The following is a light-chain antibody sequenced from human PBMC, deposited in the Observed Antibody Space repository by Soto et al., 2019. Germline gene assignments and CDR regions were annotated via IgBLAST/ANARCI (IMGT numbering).Light chain of an antibody. CDR3: QQYYSLPLT. V-gene: IGKV4-1*01. CDR2: WAS. J-gene: IGKJ4*01. CDR1: RRRFWSSNNKDY. Sequence: DIVMTQSADSLAVSLGERATITAKCGRRRFWSSNNKDYFAWYQQKPGQPPKLLIKWASARESGVPDRFSGSGSGTDFTLTISSLQTEDVAVYYCQQYYSLPLTFGGGTKVDIK.